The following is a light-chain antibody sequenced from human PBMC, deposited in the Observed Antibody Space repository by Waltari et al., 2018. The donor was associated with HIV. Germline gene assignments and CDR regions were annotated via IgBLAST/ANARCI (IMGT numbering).Light chain of an antibody. J-gene: IGKJ1*01. Sequence: EVVLTQSPGTLSLSSGERATLSCRASQSISSTYLAWYQQKPGQAPNLLIYGASSRATGIPDRFSGSGSGTDFTLTIRRLEPEDFAVYYCQHFGTFGQGTKVEIK. CDR2: GAS. CDR1: QSISSTY. V-gene: IGKV3-20*01. CDR3: QHFGT.